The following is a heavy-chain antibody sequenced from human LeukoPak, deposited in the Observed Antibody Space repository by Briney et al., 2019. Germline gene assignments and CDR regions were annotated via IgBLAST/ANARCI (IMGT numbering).Heavy chain of an antibody. CDR1: GGSISIYY. V-gene: IGHV4-4*07. J-gene: IGHJ4*02. D-gene: IGHD2-8*01. CDR2: IYTSGST. Sequence: PSETLSLTCTVSGGSISIYYWSWIRQPAGKGLEWIGRIYTSGSTNYNPSLKSRVTTSVDKSKNQFSLKLSSVTAADTAVYYCARETPVRPFDYWGQGTLVTVSS. CDR3: ARETPVRPFDY.